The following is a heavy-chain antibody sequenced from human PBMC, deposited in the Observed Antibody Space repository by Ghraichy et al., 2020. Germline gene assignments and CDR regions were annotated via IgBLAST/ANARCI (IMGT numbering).Heavy chain of an antibody. CDR2: ISYDGRNK. CDR1: GFTFSSYG. D-gene: IGHD5-12*01. V-gene: IGHV3-30*18. CDR3: AKARNSGYDLYYYYGMDV. Sequence: GGSLRLSCAASGFTFSSYGMHWVRQAPGKGLEWVAVISYDGRNKYYADSVKGRFTISRDNSKNTLCLQMNSLRAEDTAVYYCAKARNSGYDLYYYYGMDVWGQGTTVTVSS. J-gene: IGHJ6*02.